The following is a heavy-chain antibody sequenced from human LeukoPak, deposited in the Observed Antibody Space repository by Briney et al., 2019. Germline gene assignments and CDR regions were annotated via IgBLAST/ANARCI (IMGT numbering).Heavy chain of an antibody. CDR1: GGSISSYY. CDR3: ARGARSYYGSGRGWYYYYMDV. V-gene: IGHV4-59*01. D-gene: IGHD3-10*01. J-gene: IGHJ6*03. Sequence: SETLSLTCTVSGGSISSYYWSWIRQPPGKGLEWIGYIYYSGSTNYNPSLKSRVTISVDTSKNQFSLKLSSVTAADTAVYYCARGARSYYGSGRGWYYYYMDVWGKGTTVTVSS. CDR2: IYYSGST.